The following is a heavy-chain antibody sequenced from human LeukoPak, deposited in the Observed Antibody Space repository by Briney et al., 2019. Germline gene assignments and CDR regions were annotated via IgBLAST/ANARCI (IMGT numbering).Heavy chain of an antibody. CDR3: ANPRGASMFDY. CDR1: GFTFSSYA. Sequence: GGSLRLSCAASGFTFSSYAMSWVRQAPGKGLEWVSGITGSGDSTYYADSVKGRFTISRDNSKNTLCLQMNSLRAEDTAVYYCANPRGASMFDYWGQGTLVTVSS. CDR2: ITGSGDST. J-gene: IGHJ4*02. V-gene: IGHV3-23*01. D-gene: IGHD3-10*01.